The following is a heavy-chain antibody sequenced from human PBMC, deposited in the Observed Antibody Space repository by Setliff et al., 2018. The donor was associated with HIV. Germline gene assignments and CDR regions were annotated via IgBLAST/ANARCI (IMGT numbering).Heavy chain of an antibody. CDR1: GGSISSGGYY. D-gene: IGHD1-26*01. V-gene: IGHV4-31*03. Sequence: SETLSLPCPVSGGSISSGGYYWSWIRQHPGKGLEWIGYIYHTGKTYYNPSLQSRIIMSLDMSQNQFSLKLSSVTAADTAVYYCAKEGNSVDNWLDPWGPGTPVTVSS. CDR3: AKEGNSVDNWLDP. CDR2: IYHTGKT. J-gene: IGHJ5*02.